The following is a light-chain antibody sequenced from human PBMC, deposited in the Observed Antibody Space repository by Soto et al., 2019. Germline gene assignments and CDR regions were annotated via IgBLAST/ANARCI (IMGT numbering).Light chain of an antibody. CDR3: QQYGSSRT. CDR2: GAS. J-gene: IGKJ1*01. Sequence: EVVMRQSPATLFLSPGERATLSCRASQSVSSSYLAWYQQKPGQAPRLLIYGASSRATGIPDRFSGSGSGTDFTLTISRLEPEDFAVYYCQQYGSSRTFGQGTKVDIK. CDR1: QSVSSSY. V-gene: IGKV3-20*01.